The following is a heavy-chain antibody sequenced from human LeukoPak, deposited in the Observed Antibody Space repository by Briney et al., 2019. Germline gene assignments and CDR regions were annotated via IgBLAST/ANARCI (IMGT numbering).Heavy chain of an antibody. Sequence: PGGSLRLSCAASGFTFSSYAMSWVRQAPGKGLEWVSAISGSGGSTYYADSVKGRFTSSRDNSKNTLYLQMNSLRAEDTAVYYCAKDHYCDSSGLYPNWFDPWGQGALVTVSS. CDR3: AKDHYCDSSGLYPNWFDP. J-gene: IGHJ5*02. D-gene: IGHD3-22*01. V-gene: IGHV3-23*01. CDR2: ISGSGGST. CDR1: GFTFSSYA.